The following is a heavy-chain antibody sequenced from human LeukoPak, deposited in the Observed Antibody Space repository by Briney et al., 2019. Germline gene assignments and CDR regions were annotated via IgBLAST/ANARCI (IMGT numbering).Heavy chain of an antibody. CDR1: GFTFSSYS. J-gene: IGHJ6*03. CDR3: ARGMDV. Sequence: PGGSLRLSCAASGFTFSSYSMNWVRQAPGKGLEWVSYISSISSTIYYADSVKGRFTISRDNAKNSLYPQMNSLRAEDTAVYYCARGMDVWGKGTTVTVSS. CDR2: ISSISSTI. V-gene: IGHV3-48*01.